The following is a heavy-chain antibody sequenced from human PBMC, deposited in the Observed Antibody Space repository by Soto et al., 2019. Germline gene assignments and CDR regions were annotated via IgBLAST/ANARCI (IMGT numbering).Heavy chain of an antibody. CDR2: IYYSGST. V-gene: IGHV4-39*07. CDR3: ARALEQLDYYGMDV. D-gene: IGHD6-13*01. CDR1: GGSISSSSYY. J-gene: IGHJ6*02. Sequence: ETLSLTCTVSGGSISSSSYYWGWIRQPPGKGLEWIGSIYYSGSTYYNPSLKSRVTISVDTSKNQFSLKLSSVTAADTAVYYCARALEQLDYYGMDVWGQGTTVTVSS.